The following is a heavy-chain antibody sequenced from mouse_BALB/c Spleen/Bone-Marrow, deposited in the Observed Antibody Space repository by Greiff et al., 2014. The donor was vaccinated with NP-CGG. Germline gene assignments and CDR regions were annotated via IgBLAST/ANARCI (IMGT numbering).Heavy chain of an antibody. CDR2: INPSNGGA. J-gene: IGHJ2*01. D-gene: IGHD1-1*01. V-gene: IGHV1S81*02. CDR1: GYTFTSYW. Sequence: VQLQQSGAELVKPGASVKLSCKASGYTFTSYWMHWGKLRPGQGFEWIGEINPSNGGANHNERFKRKATLTVDKSSSTAYMQLSSLTSEDSAVYYCATSYYYAGSRGNSWGQGTTLTVSS. CDR3: ATSYYYAGSRGNS.